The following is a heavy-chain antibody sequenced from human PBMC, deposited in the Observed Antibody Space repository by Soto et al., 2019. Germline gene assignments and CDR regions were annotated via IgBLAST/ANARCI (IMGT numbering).Heavy chain of an antibody. Sequence: ASVKVSCKASGYSFTNYDIHWVRQAAGQGLEWMGWISAYNGNTNYAQKLQGRVTMTTDTSTSTAYMELRSLRSDDTAVYYCARTTSDTMSDYWGQGTLVTVSS. D-gene: IGHD3-10*02. J-gene: IGHJ4*02. V-gene: IGHV1-18*01. CDR2: ISAYNGNT. CDR3: ARTTSDTMSDY. CDR1: GYSFTNYD.